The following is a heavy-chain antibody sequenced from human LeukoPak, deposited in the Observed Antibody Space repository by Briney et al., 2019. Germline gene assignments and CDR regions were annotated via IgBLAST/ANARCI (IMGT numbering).Heavy chain of an antibody. D-gene: IGHD6-19*01. CDR2: ISAYNGNT. V-gene: IGHV1-18*01. CDR1: GYTFTSYG. J-gene: IGHJ3*02. CDR3: ARDPGIAVAGLFAFDI. Sequence: ASVKVSCKASGYTFTSYGISWVRQAPGQGLEWMGWISAYNGNTNYAQKLQGRVTMTTDTSTSTAYMELRSLRSDDTAVYYCARDPGIAVAGLFAFDIWGQGTMVTVSS.